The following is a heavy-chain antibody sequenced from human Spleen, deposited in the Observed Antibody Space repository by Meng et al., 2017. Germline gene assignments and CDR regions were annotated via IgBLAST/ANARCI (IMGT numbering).Heavy chain of an antibody. V-gene: IGHV1-3*01. CDR1: GYTFTSSA. D-gene: IGHD6-19*01. J-gene: IGHJ5*02. CDR2: ITPGNGNT. Sequence: QVQLVQSGAEVKKPGASVKVSCKTFGYTFTSSALHWVRQAPGQSLEWMGWITPGNGNTKYSQKFQGRVTFTRDTSASTACMELSTLRPEDTAVYYCARDFTSGSSGDPWGQGTLVTVSS. CDR3: ARDFTSGSSGDP.